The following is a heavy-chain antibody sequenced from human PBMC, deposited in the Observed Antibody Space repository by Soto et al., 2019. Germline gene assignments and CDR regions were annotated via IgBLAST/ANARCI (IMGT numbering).Heavy chain of an antibody. CDR1: GGTFSSYA. J-gene: IGHJ6*02. CDR3: ARDQPQAYCGGDCYYRYGMDV. CDR2: IIPIFGTA. Sequence: SVKVSCKASGGTFSSYAISWVRQAPGQGLEWMGGIIPIFGTANYAQKFQGRVTITADESTSTAYMELSSLRSEDTAVYYCARDQPQAYCGGDCYYRYGMDVWGQGTTVTVSS. D-gene: IGHD2-21*02. V-gene: IGHV1-69*13.